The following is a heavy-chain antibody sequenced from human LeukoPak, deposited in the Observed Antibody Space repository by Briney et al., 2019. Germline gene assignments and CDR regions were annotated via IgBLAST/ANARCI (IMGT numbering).Heavy chain of an antibody. D-gene: IGHD3-22*01. V-gene: IGHV1-2*02. CDR1: GYTFTGYY. CDR3: ARGDYYDSSGYESTYNWFDP. J-gene: IGHJ5*02. CDR2: INPNSGGT. Sequence: WASAKVSCKASGYTFTGYYMHWVRQAPGQGLEWMGWINPNSGGTNYAQKFQGRVTMTRDTSISTAYMELSRLRSDDTAVYYCARGDYYDSSGYESTYNWFDPWGQGTLVTVSS.